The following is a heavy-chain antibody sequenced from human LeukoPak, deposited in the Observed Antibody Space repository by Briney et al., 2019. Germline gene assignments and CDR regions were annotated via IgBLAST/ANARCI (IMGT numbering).Heavy chain of an antibody. D-gene: IGHD4-11*01. V-gene: IGHV1-18*01. Sequence: ASVKVSCKASGYTFTSYAISWVRQAPGQGLEWMGWISTYNANTNYAQKFQGRVTMTTDTSTSTAYMELRSLRSDATAVYYCAREPTSLRVGDSDSNYSRIDSWGQGVLVTVSS. CDR1: GYTFTSYA. J-gene: IGHJ5*01. CDR2: ISTYNANT. CDR3: AREPTSLRVGDSDSNYSRIDS.